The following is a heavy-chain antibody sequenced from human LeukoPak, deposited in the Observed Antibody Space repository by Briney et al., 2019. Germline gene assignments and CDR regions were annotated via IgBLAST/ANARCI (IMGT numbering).Heavy chain of an antibody. Sequence: SENLSLTWTVSGGSISGYYWSWIRQPPGKGLEWIGYIYYSGSSGSTIYNPSLKSRVTISVDTSTNHFSLKLSSVTAADTAVYYCARGRGYYDAFDIWGQGTMVTVSS. CDR3: ARGRGYYDAFDI. V-gene: IGHV4-59*01. CDR1: GGSISGYY. D-gene: IGHD3-22*01. J-gene: IGHJ3*02. CDR2: IYYSGSSGST.